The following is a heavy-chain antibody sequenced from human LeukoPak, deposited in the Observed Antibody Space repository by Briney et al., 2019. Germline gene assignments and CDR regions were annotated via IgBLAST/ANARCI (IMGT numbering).Heavy chain of an antibody. J-gene: IGHJ4*02. D-gene: IGHD6-6*01. CDR1: GDSISSCY. V-gene: IGHV4-4*07. Sequence: PSETLSLTCTVSGDSISSCYWSWLRQPAEKGLEWIGRICTSGTINYNPSLKNRVTMSVDTSKNQFSLKLTSGTAADTAVYYCARDRDYSNSLDYWGQGTLVTVSS. CDR2: ICTSGTI. CDR3: ARDRDYSNSLDY.